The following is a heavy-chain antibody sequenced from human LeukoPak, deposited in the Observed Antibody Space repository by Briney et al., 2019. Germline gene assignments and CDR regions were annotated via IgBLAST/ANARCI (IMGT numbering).Heavy chain of an antibody. D-gene: IGHD3-10*01. Sequence: GGSLRLSCAASGFTFTNVWMSWVRQAPGKGLEWISAISRSGGSTYYADSVKGRFTISRDNSKNTLYLQMNSLRAEDTAVYYCAKDVQGSGSPHDYWGQGTLVTVSS. CDR1: GFTFTNVW. J-gene: IGHJ4*02. CDR2: ISRSGGST. CDR3: AKDVQGSGSPHDY. V-gene: IGHV3-23*01.